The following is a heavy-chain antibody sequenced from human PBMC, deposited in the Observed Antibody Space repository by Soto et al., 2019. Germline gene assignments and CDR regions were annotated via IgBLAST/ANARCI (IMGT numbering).Heavy chain of an antibody. D-gene: IGHD2-2*02. CDR1: GGTFSSYA. CDR3: SFTGIYTRTFSD. V-gene: IGHV1-69*13. CDR2: IIPIFGTA. Sequence: SVKVSCKASGGTFSSYAISWVRQAPGQGLEWMGGIIPIFGTANYAQKFQGRVTITADESTSTAYMELSSLRSEDTAVYYCSFTGIYTRTFSDWGQGTLVPVSS. J-gene: IGHJ1*01.